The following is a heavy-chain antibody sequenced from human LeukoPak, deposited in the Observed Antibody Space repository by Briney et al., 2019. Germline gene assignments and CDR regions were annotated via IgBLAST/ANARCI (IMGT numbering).Heavy chain of an antibody. CDR3: ARDRSIAVAGYPYWYFDL. CDR2: IYYSGTT. J-gene: IGHJ2*01. V-gene: IGHV4-39*07. Sequence: SETLSLTCTVSGVSISRSADYWGWVRQPPGKRLEWIGSIYYSGTTYYNPSLKSRVTISLDTSKNQFSLKLSSVTAADTAVYYCARDRSIAVAGYPYWYFDLWGRGTLVTVSS. CDR1: GVSISRSADY. D-gene: IGHD6-19*01.